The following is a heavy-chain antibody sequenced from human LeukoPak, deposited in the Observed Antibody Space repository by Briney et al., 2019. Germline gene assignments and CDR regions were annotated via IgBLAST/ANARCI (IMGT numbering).Heavy chain of an antibody. D-gene: IGHD2-2*01. Sequence: ASVKVSCKASGYTLTGYYMHWVRQAPGQGLEWMGWINPNSGGTNYAQKFQGRVTMTRDTSISTAYMELSRLRSDDTAVYYCARGRCSSTSCYGVPSQNNWFDPWGQGTLVTVSS. J-gene: IGHJ5*02. V-gene: IGHV1-2*02. CDR1: GYTLTGYY. CDR3: ARGRCSSTSCYGVPSQNNWFDP. CDR2: INPNSGGT.